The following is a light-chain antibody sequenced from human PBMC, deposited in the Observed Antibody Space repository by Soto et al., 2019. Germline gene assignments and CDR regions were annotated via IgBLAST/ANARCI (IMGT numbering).Light chain of an antibody. CDR2: GAS. CDR3: QQYSEFPRT. Sequence: VLTQSPGTLSLSPGERATLSCRASQSVSSSYLAWYQQKPGQAPRLLISGASTRATGIPDRFTGSGSGTDFTLTISRLEPEDFAVYYCQQYSEFPRTFGQGTRVDIK. V-gene: IGKV3-20*01. J-gene: IGKJ1*01. CDR1: QSVSSSY.